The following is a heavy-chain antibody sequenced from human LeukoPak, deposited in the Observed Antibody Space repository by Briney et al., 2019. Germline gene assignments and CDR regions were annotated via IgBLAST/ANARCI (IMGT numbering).Heavy chain of an antibody. CDR3: ARDPGDFWSDNARDY. CDR1: GYSISSGFY. Sequence: KPSETLSLTCTVSGYSISSGFYWGWIRQPPGKGLEWIGSIYHSGSTHYNSSLKSRVTISVDTSKNQLSLKLSSVTAADTAVYYCARDPGDFWSDNARDYWGQGTLVTVSS. V-gene: IGHV4-38-2*02. CDR2: IYHSGST. J-gene: IGHJ4*02. D-gene: IGHD3-3*01.